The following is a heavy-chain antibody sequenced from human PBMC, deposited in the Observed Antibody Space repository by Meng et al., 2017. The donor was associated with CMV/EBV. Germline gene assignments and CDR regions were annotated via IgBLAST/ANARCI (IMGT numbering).Heavy chain of an antibody. CDR2: INHSGSA. CDR3: ARGRGNDFWSGYSTTEFDP. J-gene: IGHJ5*02. CDR1: GGSFSSYY. V-gene: IGHV4-34*01. D-gene: IGHD3-3*01. Sequence: SETLSLTCAVYGGSFSSYYWSWIRQPPGKGLEWIGEINHSGSANYNPSLKSRVSISVDTSKNQFSLKLSSVTAADTAVYYCARGRGNDFWSGYSTTEFDPWGQGTLVIVSS.